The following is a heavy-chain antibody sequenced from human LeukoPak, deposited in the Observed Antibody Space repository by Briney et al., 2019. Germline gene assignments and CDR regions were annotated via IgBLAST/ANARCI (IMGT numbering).Heavy chain of an antibody. CDR1: GYTFTSYY. J-gene: IGHJ4*02. V-gene: IGHV1-46*01. CDR2: INPSGGST. D-gene: IGHD6-6*01. Sequence: ASVKVSCKASGYTFTSYYMHWVRQAPGQGLEWMGIINPSGGSTSYAQKFQGRVTMTRDTSTSTVYMELSSLRSEDTAVYYCATYSSSLPVRYWGQGTLVTVSS. CDR3: ATYSSSLPVRY.